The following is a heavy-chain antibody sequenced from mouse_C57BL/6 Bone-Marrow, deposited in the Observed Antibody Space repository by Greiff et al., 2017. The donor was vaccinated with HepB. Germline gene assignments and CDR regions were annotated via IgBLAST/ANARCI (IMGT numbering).Heavy chain of an antibody. J-gene: IGHJ1*03. Sequence: QVQLQQSGAELVKPGASVKISCKASGYAFSSYWMNWVKQRPGKGLEWIGQIYPGDGDTNYNGKFKGKATLTADKSSSTAYMQLSSLTSEDSAVYFCARRADGYYLYRYFDVWGTGTTVTVSS. CDR2: IYPGDGDT. V-gene: IGHV1-80*01. D-gene: IGHD2-3*01. CDR3: ARRADGYYLYRYFDV. CDR1: GYAFSSYW.